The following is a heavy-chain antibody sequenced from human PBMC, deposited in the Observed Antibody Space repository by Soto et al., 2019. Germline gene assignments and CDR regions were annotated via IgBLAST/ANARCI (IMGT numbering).Heavy chain of an antibody. J-gene: IGHJ4*02. V-gene: IGHV3-23*01. CDR1: GFAFRSYA. Sequence: GGSLRLSCAASGFAFRSYAMSWVRQAPGKGLEWVSVISASGGSTYYADSVTGRFTISRDNSKNTVNLQMNSLRAEDTAVYYCAKVLWFDELLSGYFDQWGQGTPLTVSS. D-gene: IGHD3-10*01. CDR2: ISASGGST. CDR3: AKVLWFDELLSGYFDQ.